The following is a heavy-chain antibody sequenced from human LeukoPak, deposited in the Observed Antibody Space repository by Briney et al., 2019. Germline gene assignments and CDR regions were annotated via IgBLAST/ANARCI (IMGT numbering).Heavy chain of an antibody. Sequence: GASVKVSCKASGYTFTSYGISWVRQAPGQGLEWMGWISAYNGNTNYAQKLQGRVTMTTDTSTSTAYMELRSLRSDDTAVYYCARLTFRPHLSGYVNSPYDAFDIWGQGTMVTVSS. CDR3: ARLTFRPHLSGYVNSPYDAFDI. CDR2: ISAYNGNT. V-gene: IGHV1-18*01. CDR1: GYTFTSYG. D-gene: IGHD5-12*01. J-gene: IGHJ3*02.